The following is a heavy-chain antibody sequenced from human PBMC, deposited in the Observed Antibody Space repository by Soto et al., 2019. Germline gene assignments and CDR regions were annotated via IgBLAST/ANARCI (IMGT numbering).Heavy chain of an antibody. D-gene: IGHD3-22*01. CDR1: RGSRGSNIFY. CDR2: VHSSGST. CDR3: AIQHYYNSSVYYTWNW. Sequence: SETLPLACSVSRGSRGSNIFYCGWIGQPPGKGLEWSATVHSSGSTYYTPSLKNRVTISADTSNNQFSLRLNSVTAADTAVYFCAIQHYYNSSVYYTWNW. V-gene: IGHV4-39*01. J-gene: IGHJ5*01.